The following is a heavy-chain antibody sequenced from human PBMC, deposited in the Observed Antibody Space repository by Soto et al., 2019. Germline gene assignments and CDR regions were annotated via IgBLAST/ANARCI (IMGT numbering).Heavy chain of an antibody. D-gene: IGHD2-2*01. Sequence: EVQLLESGGGLVQPGGSLRLSCAASGFTFSSYAMSWVRQAPGKGLEWVSAISGSGGSAYYADSVKGRVTISRDNSKNTLYLQMNSLTAEETALYYCAKDGLYCRSTSCPQWECYLRGFGYYYYYMDVWGKGTTVTVSS. V-gene: IGHV3-23*01. CDR2: ISGSGGSA. CDR3: AKDGLYCRSTSCPQWECYLRGFGYYYYYMDV. CDR1: GFTFSSYA. J-gene: IGHJ6*03.